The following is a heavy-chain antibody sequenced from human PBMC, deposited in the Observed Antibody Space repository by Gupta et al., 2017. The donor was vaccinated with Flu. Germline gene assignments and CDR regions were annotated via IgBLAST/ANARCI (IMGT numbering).Heavy chain of an antibody. J-gene: IGHJ4*02. D-gene: IGHD3-22*01. CDR3: ARIGAYDSSGYYNLDY. CDR1: GFSLSTSGMR. CDR2: IDWDDDK. Sequence: QVTLKESGPALVKPTQTLTLTCPFSGFSLSTSGMRVSWIRQPPGKALEWLARIDWDDDKFYSTSLKTRLTISKDTSKNQVVLTMTNMDPVDTATYYCARIGAYDSSGYYNLDYWGQGTLVTVSS. V-gene: IGHV2-70*04.